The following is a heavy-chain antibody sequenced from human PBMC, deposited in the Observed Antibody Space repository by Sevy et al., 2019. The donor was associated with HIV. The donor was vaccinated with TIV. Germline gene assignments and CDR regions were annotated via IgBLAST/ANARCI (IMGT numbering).Heavy chain of an antibody. Sequence: GGSLSLSCAASGFTFSSYSMNWVRQAPGKGLEWVSSISSSSSYIYYADSVKGRFTISRDNAKNSLYLQMNSLRAEDTAVYYCARIIVGSTGDAFDIWGQGTMVTVSS. D-gene: IGHD1-26*01. CDR3: ARIIVGSTGDAFDI. V-gene: IGHV3-21*01. J-gene: IGHJ3*02. CDR1: GFTFSSYS. CDR2: ISSSSSYI.